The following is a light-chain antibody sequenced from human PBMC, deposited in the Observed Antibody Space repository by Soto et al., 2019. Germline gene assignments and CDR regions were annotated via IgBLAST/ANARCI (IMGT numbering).Light chain of an antibody. CDR1: NIGSKR. CDR2: DGS. J-gene: IGLJ1*01. CDR3: QVWDSSSDHYV. V-gene: IGLV3-21*02. Sequence: SYDLSQPPSVSVAPGQTATITCGADNIGSKRVNWYQQKPGQAPVLVVYDGSDRPSGIPERFSGSASGNTATLTISRVEAGDEADFYCQVWDSSSDHYVFGTGTKVTVL.